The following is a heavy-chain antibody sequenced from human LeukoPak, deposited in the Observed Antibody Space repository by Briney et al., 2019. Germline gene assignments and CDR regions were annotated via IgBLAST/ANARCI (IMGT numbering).Heavy chain of an antibody. Sequence: ASVKVSCKASGYTFTGYYMYWVRQAPGQGLEWMGWINPNSGGTNYAQKFQGRVTMTRDTSISTAYMELSRLRSDDTAVYYCARDVVRGSSWYYHAFDIWGQGTMVTVSS. J-gene: IGHJ3*02. V-gene: IGHV1-2*02. CDR3: ARDVVRGSSWYYHAFDI. D-gene: IGHD6-13*01. CDR2: INPNSGGT. CDR1: GYTFTGYY.